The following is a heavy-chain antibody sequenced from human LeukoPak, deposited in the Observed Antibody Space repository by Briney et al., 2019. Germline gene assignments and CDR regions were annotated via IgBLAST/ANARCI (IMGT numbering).Heavy chain of an antibody. CDR3: ARGDYDSSGYAFDI. V-gene: IGHV4-59*01. CDR1: GGSISSYY. D-gene: IGHD3-22*01. Sequence: SETLSLTCTVSGGSISSYYWSWIRQPPGKGLEWIGYIYYSGSTNYNPSLKSRVTISVDTSKNQFSLKLSPVTAADTAVYYCARGDYDSSGYAFDIWGQGTMVTVPS. CDR2: IYYSGST. J-gene: IGHJ3*02.